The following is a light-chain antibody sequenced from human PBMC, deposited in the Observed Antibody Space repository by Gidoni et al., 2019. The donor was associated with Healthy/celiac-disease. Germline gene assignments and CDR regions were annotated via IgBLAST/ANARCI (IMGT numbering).Light chain of an antibody. Sequence: QSVLPPPPSASGTPGQRVTISCSGSSSNIGSNTVNWYQQLPGTAPKLLIYSNNQRPSGVPDRFSGSKSGTSASLAISGLQSEDEADYYCAAWDDSLNGPVWVFGGGTKLTVL. CDR2: SNN. V-gene: IGLV1-44*01. CDR3: AAWDDSLNGPVWV. CDR1: SSNIGSNT. J-gene: IGLJ3*02.